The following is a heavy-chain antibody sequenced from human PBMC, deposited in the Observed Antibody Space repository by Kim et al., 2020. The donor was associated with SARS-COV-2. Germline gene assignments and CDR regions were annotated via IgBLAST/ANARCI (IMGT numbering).Heavy chain of an antibody. CDR3: ARGGAYAFDI. CDR1: GDSVSNNRAG. V-gene: IGHV6-1*01. Sequence: SQTPSLTCAISGDSVSNNRAGWHWIRQSPSRGLEWLGRTYYRSKWSNDYAVSAKSRMTFNPDTSKNQFSLQLNSVTPEDTAVYYCARGGAYAFDIWGQGTMVTVSS. CDR2: TYYRSKWSN. D-gene: IGHD2-15*01. J-gene: IGHJ3*02.